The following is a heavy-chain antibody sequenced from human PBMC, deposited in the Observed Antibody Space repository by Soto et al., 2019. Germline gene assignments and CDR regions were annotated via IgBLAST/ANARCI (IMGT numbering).Heavy chain of an antibody. CDR2: ISGSGGST. CDR1: GFTFSSYA. Sequence: GGSLRLSCAASGFTFSSYAMSWVRQAPGKGLEWVSAISGSGGSTYYADSVKGRFTISRDNSKNTLYLQMNSLRAEDTAVYYCAKDLRVGATSPSGMDVWGQGTTVTVSS. CDR3: AKDLRVGATSPSGMDV. V-gene: IGHV3-23*01. J-gene: IGHJ6*02. D-gene: IGHD1-26*01.